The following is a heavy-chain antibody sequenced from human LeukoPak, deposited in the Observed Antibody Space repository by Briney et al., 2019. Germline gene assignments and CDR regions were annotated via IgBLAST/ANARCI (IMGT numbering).Heavy chain of an antibody. CDR1: EYTFTGHD. CDR3: ARATGTAGYYYFDY. Sequence: ASVKVSFTASEYTFTGHDINWVRQAAGQGPEWMGWMNPNLGHTGYAQQFQGRVAMTRDISIATAYMELTNLRAEDTAIYYCARATGTAGYYYFDYWGQGALVTVSS. V-gene: IGHV1-8*01. CDR2: MNPNLGHT. D-gene: IGHD5-12*01. J-gene: IGHJ4*02.